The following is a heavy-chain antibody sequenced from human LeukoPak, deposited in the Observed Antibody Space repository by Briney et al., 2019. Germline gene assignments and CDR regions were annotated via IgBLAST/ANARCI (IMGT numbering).Heavy chain of an antibody. CDR1: GGSISTYY. CDR3: ARGGGYASPIGY. CDR2: IYHSGST. Sequence: SETLSLTCTLSGGSISTYYWSWIRQPPGRGLEWIGYIYHSGSTNYNPSLKSRVTISVDTSKNQFSLKLSSVTAADTAVYYCARGGGYASPIGYWGQGDLVTVSS. J-gene: IGHJ4*02. D-gene: IGHD5-12*01. V-gene: IGHV4-59*01.